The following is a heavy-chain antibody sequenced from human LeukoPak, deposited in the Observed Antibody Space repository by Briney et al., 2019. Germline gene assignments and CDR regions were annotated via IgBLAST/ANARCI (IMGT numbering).Heavy chain of an antibody. J-gene: IGHJ4*02. Sequence: GGSLRLSCAASGFTFSSYAMSWVRQAPGKGLEWVSVISGGGGTTYYADSVKGRFTISRDNSKNTLYLQMNSLRAEDTAVYYCAKEVLGYGGNSDYWGQGTLLSVSS. D-gene: IGHD4-23*01. CDR3: AKEVLGYGGNSDY. CDR2: ISGGGGTT. CDR1: GFTFSSYA. V-gene: IGHV3-23*01.